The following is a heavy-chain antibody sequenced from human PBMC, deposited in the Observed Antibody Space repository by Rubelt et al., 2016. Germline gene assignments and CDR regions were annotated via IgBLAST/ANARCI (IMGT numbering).Heavy chain of an antibody. CDR3: GLAPPSHGRRYGMDV. D-gene: IGHD6-13*01. Sequence: QVQLRQWGAGLLKPSETLSLTCAVYDGSFSAYYWSWLRQPPGKGLEWIGEIPHSGSTYYTSSLQSRVSISVDTSTTPFTLKRSSMTAADTAVYYCGLAPPSHGRRYGMDVWGQGTTVTVSS. CDR2: IPHSGST. V-gene: IGHV4-34*02. CDR1: DGSFSAYY. J-gene: IGHJ6*02.